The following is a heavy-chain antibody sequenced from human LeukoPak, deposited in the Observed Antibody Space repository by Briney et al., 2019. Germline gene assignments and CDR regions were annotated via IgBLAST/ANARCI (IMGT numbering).Heavy chain of an antibody. V-gene: IGHV3-23*01. Sequence: GGSLRLSCAASGFTFSSYAMSWVRQAPGKGLEWVSSASGSGGSTYYADSVKGRFTISRDNSKNTLYLQMNSLKTEDTAVYYCTTGYSNPKYYYYYYGMDVWGQGTTVTVSS. CDR1: GFTFSSYA. D-gene: IGHD4-11*01. CDR3: TTGYSNPKYYYYYYGMDV. J-gene: IGHJ6*02. CDR2: ASGSGGST.